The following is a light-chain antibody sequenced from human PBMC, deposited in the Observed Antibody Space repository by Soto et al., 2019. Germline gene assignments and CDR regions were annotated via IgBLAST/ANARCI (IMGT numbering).Light chain of an antibody. J-gene: IGKJ1*01. Sequence: EIVLTQSPGTLSLSPGERATLSCRASQSVSSSYLGWYQQKPGQAPRLLFFGASSRATGIPDRFSGSGSESDFTLTITRLEPEDFAVYYCQQYSDSAWTFGQGTRVEIK. CDR3: QQYSDSAWT. V-gene: IGKV3-20*01. CDR1: QSVSSSY. CDR2: GAS.